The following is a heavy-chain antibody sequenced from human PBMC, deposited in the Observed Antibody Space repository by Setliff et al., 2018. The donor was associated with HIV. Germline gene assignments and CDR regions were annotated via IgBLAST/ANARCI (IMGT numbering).Heavy chain of an antibody. J-gene: IGHJ6*03. D-gene: IGHD3-10*01. CDR1: GGTFSNYA. V-gene: IGHV1-69*05. Sequence: SVKVSCKASGGTFSNYAINWVRQAPGQGLEWMVGIIPILGTANYAQKFQGRVTITTDESTSTAYMELSSLRSEDTAVYYCARAAHPGRAEDYYYYYMDVWGKGTTVTVSS. CDR3: ARAAHPGRAEDYYYYYMDV. CDR2: IIPILGTA.